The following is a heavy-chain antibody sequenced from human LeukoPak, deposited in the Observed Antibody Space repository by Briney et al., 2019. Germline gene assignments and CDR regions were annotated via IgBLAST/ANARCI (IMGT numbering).Heavy chain of an antibody. Sequence: SETLSLTCSVSGGSISTYYWIWIRQPTGKGLEWIARVYTSGSTNYNPSLKSRVTMSVDTSKNQFYLKLSSVTAADTDVYYCAREGNYGDKDWGQGTLVTVSS. V-gene: IGHV4-4*07. J-gene: IGHJ4*02. CDR3: AREGNYGDKD. CDR2: VYTSGST. CDR1: GGSISTYY. D-gene: IGHD4-17*01.